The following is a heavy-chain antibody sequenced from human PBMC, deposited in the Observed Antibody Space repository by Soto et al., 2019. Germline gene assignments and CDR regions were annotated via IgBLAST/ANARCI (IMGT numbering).Heavy chain of an antibody. CDR3: AGYDFWSGSPPGYYYGMDV. D-gene: IGHD3-3*01. Sequence: SETLSLTCTVSGGSISSSSYYWGWIRQPPGKGLEWIGSIYYSGSTYYNPSLKSRVTISVDTSKNQFSLKLSSVTAADTAVYYCAGYDFWSGSPPGYYYGMDVWGQGTTVTISS. CDR2: IYYSGST. J-gene: IGHJ6*02. V-gene: IGHV4-39*01. CDR1: GGSISSSSYY.